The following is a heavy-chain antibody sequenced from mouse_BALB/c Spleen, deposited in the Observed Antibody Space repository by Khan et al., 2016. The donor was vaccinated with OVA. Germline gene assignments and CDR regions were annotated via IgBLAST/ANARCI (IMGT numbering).Heavy chain of an antibody. CDR3: TRDCNYAHWYFDV. V-gene: IGHV5-6-4*01. CDR1: GFSFSSYT. D-gene: IGHD2-1*01. CDR2: ISSGSTYT. Sequence: EVELVESGGGLVKPGGSLKLSCAASGFSFSSYTMSWVRQTPEKRLEWVATISSGSTYTYYPHSVKGRFTIPRANAKNTLYLQMSSLKSEDTAMYYCTRDCNYAHWYFDVWGAGTTVTVSS. J-gene: IGHJ1*01.